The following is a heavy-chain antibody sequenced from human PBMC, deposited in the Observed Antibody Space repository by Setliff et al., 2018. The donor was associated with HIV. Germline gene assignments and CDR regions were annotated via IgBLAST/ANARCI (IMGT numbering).Heavy chain of an antibody. V-gene: IGHV4-39*07. CDR1: GFSLSTSGMC. Sequence: SGPTLVNPPQTLTLTCTFSGFSLSTSGMCVSWIRQPPGKGLEWIGSIYYDGRTCYKPSLKSRLTISVDTSKNQFSLGLSSVTAADTAFYFCARGGAVSADFDSWGQGTLVTVSS. D-gene: IGHD3-16*01. CDR2: IYYDGRT. J-gene: IGHJ5*01. CDR3: ARGGAVSADFDS.